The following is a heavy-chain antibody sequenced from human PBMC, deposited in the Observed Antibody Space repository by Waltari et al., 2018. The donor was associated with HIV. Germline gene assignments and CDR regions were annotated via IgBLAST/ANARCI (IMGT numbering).Heavy chain of an antibody. CDR1: GFPFSDYY. CDR3: ARVGVGYTTDYFDC. Sequence: QVQLVESGGGLVKPGGSLRLSCAASGFPFSDYYMSWIRQAPGKGLEWVSYISSSNTYTYYADSVKGRFTISRDNAKNSLYLQMNNLRADDTAVYYCARVGVGYTTDYFDCWGQGTLVTVSS. CDR2: ISSSNTYT. D-gene: IGHD3-16*02. V-gene: IGHV3-11*05. J-gene: IGHJ4*02.